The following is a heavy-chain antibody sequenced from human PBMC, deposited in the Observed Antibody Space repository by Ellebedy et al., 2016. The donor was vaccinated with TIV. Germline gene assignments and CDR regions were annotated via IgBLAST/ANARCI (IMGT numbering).Heavy chain of an antibody. J-gene: IGHJ4*02. V-gene: IGHV1-69*13. CDR3: AMYGSGSYYEVY. CDR2: IIPIFGTA. Sequence: ASVKVSCKASGGTFSSYAISWVRQAPGQGLEWMGGIIPIFGTANYAQKFQGRVTITADESTSTAYMELSSLRSEDTAVYYCAMYGSGSYYEVYWGQGTLVTVSS. D-gene: IGHD3-10*01. CDR1: GGTFSSYA.